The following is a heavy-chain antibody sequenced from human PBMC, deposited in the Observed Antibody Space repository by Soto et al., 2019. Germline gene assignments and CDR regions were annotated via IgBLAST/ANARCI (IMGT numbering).Heavy chain of an antibody. CDR2: IIPLFGTA. Sequence: SVKVSCKASGGTFSTYAIDWVRQAPGQGLEWMGGIIPLFGTAKYAQNFQGRITITADEFTNTAYMELRSLRSQDTAVYYCARGVHYDSSGYYYFYWGQGTLVTVSS. CDR3: ARGVHYDSSGYYYFY. J-gene: IGHJ4*02. CDR1: GGTFSTYA. V-gene: IGHV1-69*13. D-gene: IGHD3-22*01.